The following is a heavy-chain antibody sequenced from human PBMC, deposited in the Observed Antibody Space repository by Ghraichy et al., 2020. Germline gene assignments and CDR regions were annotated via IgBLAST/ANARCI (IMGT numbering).Heavy chain of an antibody. CDR2: ISGSGGST. J-gene: IGHJ2*01. CDR3: ARAVDTAMAYWYFDL. CDR1: GFTFSSYA. V-gene: IGHV3-23*01. D-gene: IGHD5-18*01. Sequence: GESLNISCAASGFTFSSYAMSWVRQAPGKGLEWVSAISGSGGSTYYADSVKGRFTISRDNSKNTLYLQMNSLRAEDTAVYYCARAVDTAMAYWYFDLWGRGTLVTVSS.